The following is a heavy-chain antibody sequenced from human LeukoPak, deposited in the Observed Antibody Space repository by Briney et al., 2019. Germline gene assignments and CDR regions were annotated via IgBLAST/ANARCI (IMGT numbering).Heavy chain of an antibody. Sequence: PSETLSLTCTVSGGSMRSSYWSWIRQPPGKGLEWIGHIHYSGSSTYNPSLKSRVTISVDTSKNQFSLKLSSVTAADTAVYYCARGRRYYDSSGYTNYYYFDYWGQGTLVTVSS. CDR1: GGSMRSSY. V-gene: IGHV4-59*12. D-gene: IGHD3-22*01. CDR3: ARGRRYYDSSGYTNYYYFDY. J-gene: IGHJ4*02. CDR2: IHYSGSS.